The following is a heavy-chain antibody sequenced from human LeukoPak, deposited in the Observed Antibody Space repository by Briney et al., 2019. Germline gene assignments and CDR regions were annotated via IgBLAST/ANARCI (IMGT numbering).Heavy chain of an antibody. J-gene: IGHJ5*02. D-gene: IGHD3-10*01. Sequence: ASVKVSCKASGYTFTGYYMHWVRQAPGQGLEWMGRINPNSGGTNYAQKFQGRVTMTRDTPISTAYMELSRLRSDDTAVYYCARYRWFGELFYWFDPWGQGTLVTVSS. CDR3: ARYRWFGELFYWFDP. CDR1: GYTFTGYY. CDR2: INPNSGGT. V-gene: IGHV1-2*06.